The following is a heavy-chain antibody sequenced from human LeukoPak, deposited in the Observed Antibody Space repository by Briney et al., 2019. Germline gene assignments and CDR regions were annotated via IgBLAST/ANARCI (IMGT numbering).Heavy chain of an antibody. CDR2: ISWNGGTT. Sequence: GGSLRLSCAASGFSFDDYGMSWVRQAPGKGLECVSGISWNGGTTAYVDSVKGRFTISRDSAKNSLYLQMNSLRAEDTAVYYCAVTGVAVAGTGGYYYGMVVWGQGTTVTVSS. V-gene: IGHV3-20*04. D-gene: IGHD6-19*01. J-gene: IGHJ6*02. CDR3: AVTGVAVAGTGGYYYGMVV. CDR1: GFSFDDYG.